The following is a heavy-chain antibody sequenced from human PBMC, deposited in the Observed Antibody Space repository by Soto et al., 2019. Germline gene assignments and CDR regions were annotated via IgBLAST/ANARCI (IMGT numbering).Heavy chain of an antibody. CDR3: ARVWGGAFDI. D-gene: IGHD3-10*01. CDR1: GGSISSYY. CDR2: IYYSGST. J-gene: IGHJ3*02. Sequence: QVQLQESGPGLVKPSETLSLTCTVSGGSISSYYWSWIRQPPGKGLEWIGYIYYSGSTNYNPSLKSRGTISVDTSKNQFSLKLSSVTAADTAVYYWARVWGGAFDIWGQGTMVTVSS. V-gene: IGHV4-59*01.